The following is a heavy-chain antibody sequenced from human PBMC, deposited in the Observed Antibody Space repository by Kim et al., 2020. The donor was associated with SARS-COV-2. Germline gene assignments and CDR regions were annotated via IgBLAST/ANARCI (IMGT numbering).Heavy chain of an antibody. V-gene: IGHV1-69*04. CDR1: GGTFSSYA. CDR3: ARESADSYGPNIKLGFGSPTYYYYGMDV. D-gene: IGHD5-18*01. CDR2: IIPILGIA. J-gene: IGHJ6*02. Sequence: SVKVSCKASGGTFSSYAISWVRQAPGQGLEWMGRIIPILGIANYAQKFQGRVTITADKSTSTAYMELSSLRSEDTAVYYCARESADSYGPNIKLGFGSPTYYYYGMDVWGQGTTVTVSS.